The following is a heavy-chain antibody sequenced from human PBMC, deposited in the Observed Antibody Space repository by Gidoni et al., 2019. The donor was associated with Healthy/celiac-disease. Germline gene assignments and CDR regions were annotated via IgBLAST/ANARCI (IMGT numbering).Heavy chain of an antibody. CDR3: ARDLSRIAAAGIYGMDV. V-gene: IGHV3-33*01. Sequence: VQLVESGGGVVELGRSLRLSCSASGFTFSRYGLDWVRQAPGTGLGWVAVIGYDGSNKYYADSVKGRFTISRDNSKNTLYLQMNSLRAEDTAVYYCARDLSRIAAAGIYGMDVWGQGTTVTVSS. J-gene: IGHJ6*02. CDR1: GFTFSRYG. D-gene: IGHD6-13*01. CDR2: IGYDGSNK.